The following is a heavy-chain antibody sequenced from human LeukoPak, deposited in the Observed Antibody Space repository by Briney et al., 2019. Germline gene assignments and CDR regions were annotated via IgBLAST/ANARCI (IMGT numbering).Heavy chain of an antibody. V-gene: IGHV4-34*01. CDR3: ARDSYSSSSGGIDY. Sequence: SETLSLTCAVYGGSFSGYYWSWIRQPPGKGLEWIGEINHSGSTNYNPSLKSRVTISVDTSKNQFSLKLSSVTAADTAVYYCARDSYSSSSGGIDYWAREPWSPSPQ. CDR2: INHSGST. J-gene: IGHJ4*02. CDR1: GGSFSGYY. D-gene: IGHD6-6*01.